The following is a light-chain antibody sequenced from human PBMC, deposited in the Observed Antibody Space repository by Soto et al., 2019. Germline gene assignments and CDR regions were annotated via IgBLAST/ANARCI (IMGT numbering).Light chain of an antibody. J-gene: IGLJ1*01. CDR1: SSDVGGYNY. CDR2: EVS. Sequence: QSALTQPRSVSGSPGQSVTISCTGTSSDVGGYNYVSWYQQHPGKAPKLMIYEVSNRPSGVSNRFSGSKSGNTASLTISGLQAEDEADYYCSSYTSSSTLHVFGTGTKLTVL. CDR3: SSYTSSSTLHV. V-gene: IGLV2-14*01.